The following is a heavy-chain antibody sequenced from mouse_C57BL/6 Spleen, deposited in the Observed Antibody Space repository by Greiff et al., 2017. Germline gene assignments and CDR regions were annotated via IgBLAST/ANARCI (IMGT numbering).Heavy chain of an antibody. J-gene: IGHJ3*01. CDR2: IDPNSGGT. V-gene: IGHV1-72*01. Sequence: VKLQQPGAELVKPGASVKLSCKASGYTFTSSWMHWVKQRPGRGLEWIGRIDPNSGGTKYNEKFKSKATLTVDKPSSTAYMQLSSLTSEDSAVYYCASGTYYDHAWFAYWGQGTLVTVSA. CDR1: GYTFTSSW. D-gene: IGHD2-10*01. CDR3: ASGTYYDHAWFAY.